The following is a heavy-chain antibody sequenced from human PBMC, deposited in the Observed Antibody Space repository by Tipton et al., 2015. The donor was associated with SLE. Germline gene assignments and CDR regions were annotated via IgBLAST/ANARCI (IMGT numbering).Heavy chain of an antibody. V-gene: IGHV4-59*08. CDR1: GASISGYH. Sequence: TLSLTCTVSGASISGYHWSWLRQPPGKGLEWIGYISYTETTKYNPSLESRVIISVDTSKNQFSLRLSSVTAAGTAMYYCARHVGVAYYYAMDVWGQGTTVVISS. J-gene: IGHJ6*02. CDR2: ISYTETT. D-gene: IGHD2-15*01. CDR3: ARHVGVAYYYAMDV.